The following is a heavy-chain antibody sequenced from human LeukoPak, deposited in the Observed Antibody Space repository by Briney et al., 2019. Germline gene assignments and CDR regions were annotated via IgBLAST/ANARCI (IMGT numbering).Heavy chain of an antibody. CDR2: ISYDGRNE. CDR1: GFTFSSFG. Sequence: PGRSLRLSCAASGFTFSSFGMHWVRQAPGKGLEWVAVISYDGRNEYYADSVKGRFTISRDNSKNTVYVQMNSLRPEATAVYYCAKDRHTVTTFDYWGQGTLVTVSS. CDR3: AKDRHTVTTFDY. V-gene: IGHV3-30*18. D-gene: IGHD4-11*01. J-gene: IGHJ4*02.